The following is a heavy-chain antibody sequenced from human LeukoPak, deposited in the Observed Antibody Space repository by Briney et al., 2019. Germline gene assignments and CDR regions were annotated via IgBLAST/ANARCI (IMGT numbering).Heavy chain of an antibody. Sequence: GASVTVSCKASGYTFTSYGISWVRQAPGHGLEWMGWISAYNGNTNYAQKLQGRVTMTTDTSTSTAYMELRSLRSDDTAVYYCARDRYCTNGVCPDYWGQGTLVTVSS. CDR1: GYTFTSYG. CDR3: ARDRYCTNGVCPDY. D-gene: IGHD2-8*01. V-gene: IGHV1-18*01. J-gene: IGHJ4*02. CDR2: ISAYNGNT.